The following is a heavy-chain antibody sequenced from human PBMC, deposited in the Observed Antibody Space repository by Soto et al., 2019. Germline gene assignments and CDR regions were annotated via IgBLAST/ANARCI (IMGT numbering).Heavy chain of an antibody. Sequence: QVQLQQWGAGLLKPSETLSLTCAVYGGSFSGYQWSWIRQTPGKGLEWIGGINDSGDINYNPSLKSRVTILVDSPKWQISRRMSSVTAADTAVYYRARGLILWFGEVSRRGGYYYCMDVWGKGTTVTVSS. CDR2: INDSGDI. D-gene: IGHD3-10*01. J-gene: IGHJ6*03. CDR1: GGSFSGYQ. V-gene: IGHV4-34*01. CDR3: ARGLILWFGEVSRRGGYYYCMDV.